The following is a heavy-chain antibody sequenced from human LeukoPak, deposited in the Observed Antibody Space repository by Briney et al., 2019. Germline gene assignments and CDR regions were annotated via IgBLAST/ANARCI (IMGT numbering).Heavy chain of an antibody. CDR1: GFTFSSYA. CDR3: AREAIVVIPAAGFDY. J-gene: IGHJ4*02. D-gene: IGHD2-2*01. CDR2: ISYDGSNK. Sequence: GGSLRLPCAASGFTFSSYAMHWVRQAPGKGLEWVAVISYDGSNKYYADSVKGRFTISRDNSKNTLYLQMNSLRAEDTAVYYCAREAIVVIPAAGFDYWGQGTLVTVSS. V-gene: IGHV3-30-3*01.